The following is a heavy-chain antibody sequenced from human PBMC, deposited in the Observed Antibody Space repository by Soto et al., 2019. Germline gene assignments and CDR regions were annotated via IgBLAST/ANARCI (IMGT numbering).Heavy chain of an antibody. CDR1: GGSISSSNW. CDR2: IYHSGST. CDR3: ASFEGGYCSGGSCGFGY. J-gene: IGHJ4*02. V-gene: IGHV4-4*02. Sequence: SETLSLTCAVSGGSISSSNWWSWIRQPPGKGLEWIGEIYHSGSTNYNPSLKSRVTISVDKSKNQFSLKLSSVTAADTAVYYCASFEGGYCSGGSCGFGYWGQGTLVTVSS. D-gene: IGHD2-15*01.